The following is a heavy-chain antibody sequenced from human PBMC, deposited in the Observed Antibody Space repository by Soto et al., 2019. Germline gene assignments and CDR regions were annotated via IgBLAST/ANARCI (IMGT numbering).Heavy chain of an antibody. V-gene: IGHV4-59*08. CDR3: ASRRCYGSICYPDYFDL. D-gene: IGHD2-8*02. CDR1: GGSINSYY. Sequence: QVQLQESGPGLVKPSETLSLTCSVSGGSINSYYWSWLRQSPGRGLDWIGYIHYTGSTNYSPALKRRVIISIDTSKSQFSLKLNSVSAADTAIFYCASRRCYGSICYPDYFDLWGRGTLVTVSS. CDR2: IHYTGST. J-gene: IGHJ2*01.